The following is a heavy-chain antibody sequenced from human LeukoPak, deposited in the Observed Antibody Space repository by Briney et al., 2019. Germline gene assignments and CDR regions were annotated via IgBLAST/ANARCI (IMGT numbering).Heavy chain of an antibody. V-gene: IGHV4-4*07. D-gene: IGHD5-18*01. CDR2: IYTSGST. CDR1: GGSISSYY. CDR3: ARDTAMAPDYYFDY. Sequence: PSETLSLTCTVSGGSISSYYWSWIRQPAGKGLEWIGRIYTSGSTNYNPSLKSRVTMSVDTSKNQFSLNLSSVTAADTAVYYCARDTAMAPDYYFDYWGQGTLVTVSS. J-gene: IGHJ4*02.